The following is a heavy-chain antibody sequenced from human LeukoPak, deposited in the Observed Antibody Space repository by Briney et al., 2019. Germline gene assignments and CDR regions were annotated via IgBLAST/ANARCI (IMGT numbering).Heavy chain of an antibody. Sequence: GASVKVSCKASGYTSTNYAMHWVRQAPGQRLEWMGWINAGNGNTEYSQKFQGRVTITRDTSASTAYMELSSLRSEDTSVYYCARSAIVVVPAAFAYWGQGTLVTVSS. CDR3: ARSAIVVVPAAFAY. D-gene: IGHD2-2*01. CDR2: INAGNGNT. CDR1: GYTSTNYA. J-gene: IGHJ4*02. V-gene: IGHV1-3*01.